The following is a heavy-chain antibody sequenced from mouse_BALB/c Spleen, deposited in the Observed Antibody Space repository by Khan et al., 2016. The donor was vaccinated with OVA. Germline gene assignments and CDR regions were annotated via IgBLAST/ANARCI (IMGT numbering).Heavy chain of an antibody. V-gene: IGHV1-77*01. J-gene: IGHJ4*01. CDR3: AKIFYGNSYAMDY. D-gene: IGHD2-1*01. CDR1: GYTFTDYD. CDR2: IYPGSGST. Sequence: QFQLVQSGPELVKPGASVKMSCKASGYTFTDYDIRWVKQRTGQGLEWIGEIYPGSGSTYYNEKFKGKATLTADKSSNTAYIQLSSRTSEDSAVYFCAKIFYGNSYAMDYWGQGTAVTVSS.